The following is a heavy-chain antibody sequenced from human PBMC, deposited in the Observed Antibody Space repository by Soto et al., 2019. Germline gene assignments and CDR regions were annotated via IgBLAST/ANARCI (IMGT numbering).Heavy chain of an antibody. CDR3: TRDASRDRSARGWFDP. CDR2: ISSNSAYI. CDR1: GFTFRSFT. J-gene: IGHJ5*02. Sequence: GGSLRLSCAASGFTFRSFTMNWVRQAPGKGLEWVSTISSNSAYIYYTDALRGRFTISRDNAKNSLHLQMNSLRAEDTAVYYCTRDASRDRSARGWFDPWGPGTLVTVSS. D-gene: IGHD3-10*01. V-gene: IGHV3-21*01.